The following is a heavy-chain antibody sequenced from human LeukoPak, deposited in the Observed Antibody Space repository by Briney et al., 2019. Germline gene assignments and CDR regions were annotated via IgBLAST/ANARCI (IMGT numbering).Heavy chain of an antibody. CDR2: IYHSGST. V-gene: IGHV4-31*03. J-gene: IGHJ6*04. D-gene: IGHD2-15*01. CDR3: ARVVVVAATDYGMDV. CDR1: GGSISRGGYY. Sequence: PSQTLSLTCTVSGGSISRGGYYWSWTRQHTGTGLEWIGYIYHSGSTYYNPSLKSRVTISVDTSKNQFSLKLSSVTAADTAVYYCARVVVVAATDYGMDVWGKGTTVTVSS.